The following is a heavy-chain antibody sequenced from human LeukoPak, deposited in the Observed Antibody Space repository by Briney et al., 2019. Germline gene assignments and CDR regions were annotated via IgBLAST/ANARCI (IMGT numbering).Heavy chain of an antibody. CDR1: GFTFSDYY. CDR3: ARVVATGPFDY. V-gene: IGHV3-11*01. J-gene: IGHJ4*02. D-gene: IGHD5-12*01. Sequence: GGSLRLSCAASGFTFSDYYMSWIRQAPGKGLEWVSYISSSGSTIYSADSVRGRFTVSRDNAKNSLYLQMNSLRAEDTAVYYCARVVATGPFDYWGQGTLVIVSS. CDR2: ISSSGSTI.